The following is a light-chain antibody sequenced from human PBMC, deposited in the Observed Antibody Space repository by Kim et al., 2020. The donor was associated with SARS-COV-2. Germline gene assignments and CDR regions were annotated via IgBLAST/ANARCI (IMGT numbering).Light chain of an antibody. V-gene: IGKV1-5*03. CDR2: AAS. J-gene: IGKJ1*01. CDR3: QQYNGYSRT. CDR1: QNIATW. Sequence: GSVGSKGTITGRASQNIATWLAWYQQKPGKAPKVLIHAASSLESGVPSRFSGSGSGREFTLTISSLQPDDFATYYCQQYNGYSRTFGQGTKVDIK.